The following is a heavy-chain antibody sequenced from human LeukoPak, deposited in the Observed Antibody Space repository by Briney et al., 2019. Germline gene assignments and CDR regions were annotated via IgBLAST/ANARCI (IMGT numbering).Heavy chain of an antibody. CDR1: GFTFSSYA. Sequence: GGSLRLSCAASGFTFSSYAMSWVRQAPGKGLEWVSAISGSGGSTYYADSVKGRFTISRDNSKNTLYLQMNSLRAEDTAVYSCARGIAVDLAEYFQHWGQGTLVTVSS. D-gene: IGHD6-19*01. CDR2: ISGSGGST. CDR3: ARGIAVDLAEYFQH. V-gene: IGHV3-23*01. J-gene: IGHJ1*01.